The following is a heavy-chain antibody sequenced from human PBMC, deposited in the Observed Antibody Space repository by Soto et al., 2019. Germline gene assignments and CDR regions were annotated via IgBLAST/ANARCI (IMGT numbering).Heavy chain of an antibody. J-gene: IGHJ4*02. CDR3: ARPTRVVGATADY. CDR1: GFTFSDSY. V-gene: IGHV3-11*01. CDR2: IGRSGSPV. D-gene: IGHD1-26*01. Sequence: PGGSLRLSCTASGFTFSDSYMGWIRQAPGKGLEWLSHIGRSGSPVYYADSVKGRFTISRDDARNSLYLQMHSLRAEDTAVYYCARPTRVVGATADYWGQGTLVTVS.